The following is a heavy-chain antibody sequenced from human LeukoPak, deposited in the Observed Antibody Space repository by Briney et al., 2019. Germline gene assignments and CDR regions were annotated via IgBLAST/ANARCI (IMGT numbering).Heavy chain of an antibody. J-gene: IGHJ6*02. D-gene: IGHD3-22*01. CDR1: GFTFRSYS. Sequence: QTGGSLRLSCAASGFTFRSYSMNWVRQAPRKGREWVSHISSTSSTIYYADSVKGRFTISRDNAKNSLYLQMNSLRAEDTAVYYCAREDWDDSSAYDSNTRGYGMDVWGQGTTVTVSS. CDR3: AREDWDDSSAYDSNTRGYGMDV. V-gene: IGHV3-48*01. CDR2: ISSTSSTI.